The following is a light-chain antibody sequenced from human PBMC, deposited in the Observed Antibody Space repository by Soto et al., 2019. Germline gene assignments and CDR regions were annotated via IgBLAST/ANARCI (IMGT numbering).Light chain of an antibody. CDR2: GAS. V-gene: IGKV3-15*01. CDR1: QSVSSN. Sequence: EIVMTQSPATLSVSPGERATLSCRASQSVSSNLAWYQQKPGQAPRLLIYGASTRATGIPARFSGSGSGTAGTLTISSLHSADFAVYYDQQYNNCPPWTFGQGSKVEIK. J-gene: IGKJ1*01. CDR3: QQYNNCPPWT.